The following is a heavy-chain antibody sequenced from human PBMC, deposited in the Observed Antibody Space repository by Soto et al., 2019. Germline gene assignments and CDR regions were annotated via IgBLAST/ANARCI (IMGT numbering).Heavy chain of an antibody. CDR3: AKDVGGGYSGHDRAIDY. D-gene: IGHD5-12*01. J-gene: IGHJ4*02. V-gene: IGHV3-30*18. Sequence: PGGSLRLSCAASGFTFSSYGMHWVRQAPGKGLEWVAVISYDGSNKYYADSVKGRFTISRDNSKNTLYLQMNSLRAEDTAVYYCAKDVGGGYSGHDRAIDYWGQGTLVTVSS. CDR2: ISYDGSNK. CDR1: GFTFSSYG.